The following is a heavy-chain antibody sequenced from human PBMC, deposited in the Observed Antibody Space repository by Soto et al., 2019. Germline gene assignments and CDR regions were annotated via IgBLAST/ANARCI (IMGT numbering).Heavy chain of an antibody. CDR3: ARGTLV. Sequence: QVQLQESCAGLIQPSQTLSLTCTVSGGSIGSGGYWWSWIRQHPGRGLEWIGFVSYTGNTQYNPSLKSRVNISVDTSTKQFSLKLSSVTAADTAVYYCARGTLVWGQGTLVTVSS. CDR1: GGSIGSGGYW. J-gene: IGHJ4*02. V-gene: IGHV4-31*03. CDR2: VSYTGNT. D-gene: IGHD2-2*01.